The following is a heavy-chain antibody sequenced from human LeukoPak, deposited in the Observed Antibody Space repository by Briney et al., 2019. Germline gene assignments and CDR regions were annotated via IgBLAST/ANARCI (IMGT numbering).Heavy chain of an antibody. CDR3: ARDPASIAVAGTGNWFDP. V-gene: IGHV4-38-2*02. CDR1: GYSISSGYY. J-gene: IGHJ5*02. D-gene: IGHD6-19*01. CDR2: IYHGGST. Sequence: PSETLSLTCAVSGYSISSGYYWGWIRQPPGKGLEWIGSIYHGGSTYYNPCLKSRVTMSVDTSKNQFSLKLSSVTDADTAVYYCARDPASIAVAGTGNWFDPWGQGTLVTVSS.